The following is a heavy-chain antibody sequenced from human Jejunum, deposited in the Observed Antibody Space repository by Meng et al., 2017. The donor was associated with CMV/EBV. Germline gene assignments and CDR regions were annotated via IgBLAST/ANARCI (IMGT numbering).Heavy chain of an antibody. Sequence: FSDDFSSWLRQSHGKGLQWHGEINHSGRTNYNPHRKSRIIMSVDTSKNQFSLKMTSMTAADTGMYFCARVRSPTVVVLFAEDRWFDTWGQGTLVTVSS. D-gene: IGHD2-21*01. J-gene: IGHJ5*02. CDR1: FSDDF. CDR2: INHSGRT. V-gene: IGHV4-34*10. CDR3: ARVRSPTVVVLFAEDRWFDT.